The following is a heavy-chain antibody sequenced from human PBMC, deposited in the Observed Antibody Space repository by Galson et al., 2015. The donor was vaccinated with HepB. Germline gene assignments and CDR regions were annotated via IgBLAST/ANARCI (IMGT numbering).Heavy chain of an antibody. Sequence: SLRLSCAASGFTVSSNYMNWVRQAPGKGLEWVAVIYSGGSTYYADSVNGRFTITRDDSKNTLYLHMNSLRAEDTAVYYCASGPAAARWDAFDIWGQGTMVTVSS. CDR2: IYSGGST. D-gene: IGHD6-13*01. CDR3: ASGPAAARWDAFDI. CDR1: GFTVSSNY. V-gene: IGHV3-53*01. J-gene: IGHJ3*02.